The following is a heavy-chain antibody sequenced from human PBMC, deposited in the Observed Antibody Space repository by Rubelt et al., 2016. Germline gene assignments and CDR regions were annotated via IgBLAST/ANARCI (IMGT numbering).Heavy chain of an antibody. CDR2: ISGTGSNI. CDR3: ARDYSSSWAFDY. D-gene: IGHD6-13*01. CDR1: GFTFSNYP. Sequence: DVQLLESGGGLLQPGGSLRLSCAASGFTFSNYPMAWVRQAPGKGLEWVAYISGTGSNIHYANSVKGRFTISRDNAKNSLYLQMNRLRAEDTAVDYCARDYSSSWAFDYWGQGTLVTVSS. J-gene: IGHJ4*02. V-gene: IGHV3-48*04.